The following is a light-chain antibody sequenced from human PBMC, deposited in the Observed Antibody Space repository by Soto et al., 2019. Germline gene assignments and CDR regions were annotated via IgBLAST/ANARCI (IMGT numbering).Light chain of an antibody. J-gene: IGLJ3*02. V-gene: IGLV4-60*02. CDR2: LEGSGSY. CDR1: SGHSSYI. Sequence: QLVLTQSSSASASLGSSVKLTCTLSSGHSSYIIAWHQQQPGKAPRYLMKLEGSGSYNKGSGVPDRFSGSSSGADRYLTISNLQFEDEADYYCETWDSSSWVFGGGTKLTVL. CDR3: ETWDSSSWV.